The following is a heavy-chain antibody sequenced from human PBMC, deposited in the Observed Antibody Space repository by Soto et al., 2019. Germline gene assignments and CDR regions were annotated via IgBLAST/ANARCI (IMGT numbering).Heavy chain of an antibody. CDR2: IYYSGST. J-gene: IGHJ6*02. D-gene: IGHD5-18*01. V-gene: IGHV4-30-4*01. CDR1: GGSISSGDYY. Sequence: SETLSLTCTVSGGSISSGDYYWSWIRQPPGKGLEWIGYIYYSGSTYHNPSLKSRVTISVDTSKNQFSLKLSSVTAADTAVYYCARARWIQLWFYYYYYGMDVWGQGTTVTVSS. CDR3: ARARWIQLWFYYYYYGMDV.